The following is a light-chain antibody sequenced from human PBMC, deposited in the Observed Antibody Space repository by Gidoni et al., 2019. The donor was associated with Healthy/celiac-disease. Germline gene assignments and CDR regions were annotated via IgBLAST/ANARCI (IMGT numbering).Light chain of an antibody. Sequence: IVFTHSPGSLSLSPGERATLSCRASQSVSSSYLAWYQQKPGQAPRLLIYGASSRATGIPDRCSGSGSGTDFTLTISRLEPEDFAVYYCQQYGSSPRFTFGPGTKVDIK. J-gene: IGKJ3*01. CDR2: GAS. CDR3: QQYGSSPRFT. CDR1: QSVSSSY. V-gene: IGKV3-20*01.